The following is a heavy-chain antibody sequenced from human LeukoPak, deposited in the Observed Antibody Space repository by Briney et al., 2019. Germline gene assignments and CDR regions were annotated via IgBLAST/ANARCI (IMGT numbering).Heavy chain of an antibody. CDR3: ARDLPRHDSSGYFDY. D-gene: IGHD3-22*01. CDR2: ISGSGSTI. V-gene: IGHV3-48*04. J-gene: IGHJ4*02. Sequence: GGSLRLSCAASGFTFSSYSMSWIRQAPGKGLEWVSYISGSGSTIYYADSVKGRFTISRDNAKNSLYLQMNSLRAEDTAVYYCARDLPRHDSSGYFDYWGQGTLVTVSS. CDR1: GFTFSSYS.